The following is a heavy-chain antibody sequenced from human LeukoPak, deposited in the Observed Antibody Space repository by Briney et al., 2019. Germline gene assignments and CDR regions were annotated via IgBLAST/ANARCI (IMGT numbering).Heavy chain of an antibody. V-gene: IGHV3-23*01. CDR2: ISGSGGST. Sequence: PGGSLRLSCAASGFTFSSYAMSWVRQAPGKGLEWVSAISGSGGSTYYADSVKGRFTISRDNSKNTLYLQMNSLRAEDTAVHYCAKDRYYDSSGFDYWGQGTLVTVSS. CDR1: GFTFSSYA. CDR3: AKDRYYDSSGFDY. J-gene: IGHJ4*02. D-gene: IGHD3-22*01.